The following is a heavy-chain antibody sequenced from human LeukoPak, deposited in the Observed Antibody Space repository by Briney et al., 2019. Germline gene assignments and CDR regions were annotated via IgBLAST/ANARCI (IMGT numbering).Heavy chain of an antibody. CDR2: TYYRSKWYT. CDR1: GDSVSSNSTA. D-gene: IGHD1-1*01. CDR3: ARSTGPIDY. J-gene: IGHJ4*02. Sequence: SQTLSLTCAISGDSVSSNSTAWNWIRQSPSRGLEWLGRTYYRSKWYTYYAASVKSRIAINRDTSKNQFSLQLNSVTPEDTAVYYCARSTGPIDYWGQGTLVTVSS. V-gene: IGHV6-1*01.